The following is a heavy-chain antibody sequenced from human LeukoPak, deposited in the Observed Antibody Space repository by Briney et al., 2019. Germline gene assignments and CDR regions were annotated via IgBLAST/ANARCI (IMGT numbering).Heavy chain of an antibody. Sequence: GGSLRLSCAASGFTFSSYWMSWVGQAPGKGLEGVANIKQDGSEKYYVDSVKGRFTISRDNAKNSLYLQMNSLRAEDTSVYYCAREQRYNWFDPWGQGTLVTVSS. CDR1: GFTFSSYW. CDR2: IKQDGSEK. CDR3: AREQRYNWFDP. V-gene: IGHV3-7*01. D-gene: IGHD1-1*01. J-gene: IGHJ5*02.